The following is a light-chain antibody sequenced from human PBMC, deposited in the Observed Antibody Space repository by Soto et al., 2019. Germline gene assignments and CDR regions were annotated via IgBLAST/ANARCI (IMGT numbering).Light chain of an antibody. CDR3: SSYAGRSNLVI. Sequence: QSAPTQPPSASGSPGQSVTSSCTGTSSDVGDYNYVSWYQQHPGKAPKLIIYEVSKRPSGVPDRFSGSKSGNTASLTVSGLQAEDEADYYCSSYAGRSNLVIFGGGTKLTVL. J-gene: IGLJ2*01. CDR2: EVS. CDR1: SSDVGDYNY. V-gene: IGLV2-8*01.